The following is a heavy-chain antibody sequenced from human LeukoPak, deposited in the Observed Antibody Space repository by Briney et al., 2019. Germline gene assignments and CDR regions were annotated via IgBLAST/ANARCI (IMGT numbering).Heavy chain of an antibody. V-gene: IGHV3-49*03. CDR1: GFTFDDYA. CDR3: ARVCLAAADRYWYFDL. J-gene: IGHJ2*01. CDR2: IRSRTYGGAP. D-gene: IGHD6-13*01. Sequence: PGGSLRLSCTTSGFTFDDYAMSWFRQAPEKGLEWVGFIRSRTYGGAPHYAASMKDRFTISRDDSQSIVYLQMNSLITDDTAVYYCARVCLAAADRYWYFDLWGRGTLVTVSS.